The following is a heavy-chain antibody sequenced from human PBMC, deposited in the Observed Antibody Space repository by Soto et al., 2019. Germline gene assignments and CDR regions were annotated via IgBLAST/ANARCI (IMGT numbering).Heavy chain of an antibody. CDR2: IKSGGETT. CDR1: GFTFGTYG. V-gene: IGHV3-23*01. J-gene: IGHJ2*01. CDR3: AKAPRGGHYGDWHFDL. D-gene: IGHD3-10*01. Sequence: EVQLLESGGGLVQPGGSLRLSCAGSGFTFGTYGMSWVRLAPGRGLEWVSAIKSGGETTYYPDSVKGRFTISRDNSKNTLYMQMNSLRAADPAIYYCAKAPRGGHYGDWHFDLWGRGTLVTVSS.